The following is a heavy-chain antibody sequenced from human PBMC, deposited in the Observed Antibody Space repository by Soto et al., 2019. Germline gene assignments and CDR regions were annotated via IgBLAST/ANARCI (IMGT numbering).Heavy chain of an antibody. J-gene: IGHJ6*02. Sequence: GGSLRLSCAASGFTFSSYGMHWVRQAPGKGLEWVAVIWYDGSNKYYVGSVKGRFTISRDNSKNTLYLQMNSLRAEDTAVYYCARDRVDYYGMDVWGQGTTVTVSS. D-gene: IGHD2-15*01. V-gene: IGHV3-33*01. CDR3: ARDRVDYYGMDV. CDR2: IWYDGSNK. CDR1: GFTFSSYG.